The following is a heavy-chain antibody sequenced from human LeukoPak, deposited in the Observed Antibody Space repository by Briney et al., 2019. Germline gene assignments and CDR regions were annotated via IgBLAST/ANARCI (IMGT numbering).Heavy chain of an antibody. D-gene: IGHD3-22*01. J-gene: IGHJ4*02. CDR2: IYHSGST. Sequence: SETLSLTCAVYGGSFSGYYWSWIRQPPGKGLEWIGSIYHSGSTYYNPSLKSRVTISVDTSKNQFSLKLSSVTAADTAVYYCARHLRGGDSSPIDYWGEGTPVTVSS. CDR1: GGSFSGYY. V-gene: IGHV4-34*01. CDR3: ARHLRGGDSSPIDY.